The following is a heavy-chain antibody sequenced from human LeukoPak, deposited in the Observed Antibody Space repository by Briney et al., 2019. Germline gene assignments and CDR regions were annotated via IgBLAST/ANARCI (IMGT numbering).Heavy chain of an antibody. J-gene: IGHJ4*02. CDR2: INQDGSEK. V-gene: IGHV3-7*01. CDR3: ARDRGYTSFDY. Sequence: GGSLRLSCGASGFTFRDFWMHWVRQAPGKGLEWVANINQDGSEKYYVDSVKGRFTISRDTAKNSLDLQMNNLRAEDTAVYYCARDRGYTSFDYWGQGILVTVSS. CDR1: GFTFRDFW. D-gene: IGHD5-18*01.